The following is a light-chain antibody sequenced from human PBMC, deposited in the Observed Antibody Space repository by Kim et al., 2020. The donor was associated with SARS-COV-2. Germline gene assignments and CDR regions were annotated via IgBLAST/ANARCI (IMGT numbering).Light chain of an antibody. CDR1: QPLVSS. J-gene: IGKJ2*01. V-gene: IGKV1-5*01. CDR2: DAS. Sequence: GSRVTITCPASQPLVSSLAWYQHKPGQPPKLLIYDASSLQSGVPSRSSDHLSGAAFTLTISNIQPDDFAAYYCPHYYSYWYSFGQGTKL. CDR3: PHYYSYWYS.